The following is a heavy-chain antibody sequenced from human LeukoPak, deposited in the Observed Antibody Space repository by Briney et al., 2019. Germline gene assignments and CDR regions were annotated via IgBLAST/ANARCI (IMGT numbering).Heavy chain of an antibody. D-gene: IGHD1-26*01. CDR2: INPNSGNT. CDR1: GYTFAKSV. CDR3: ARVDGSADY. J-gene: IGHJ4*02. Sequence: ASVKVSCKASGYTFAKSVINWVRQATGQGLEWMGWINPNSGNTGYAQELQGRVTITRDASTTTAYMELSSLRSEDTAVYYCARVDGSADYWGQGTLVTVSA. V-gene: IGHV1-8*03.